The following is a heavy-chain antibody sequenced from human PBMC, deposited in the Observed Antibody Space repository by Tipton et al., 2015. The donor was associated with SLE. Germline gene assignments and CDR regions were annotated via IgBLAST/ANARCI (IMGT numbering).Heavy chain of an antibody. Sequence: QLVQSGAEVKQPGASVKVSCKASGYTFTDYGISWVRQAPGQGLEWMGWITTYNGNTQYAQKFQGRVTMTTDTSTSTAYMELTSLTSDDTAVYYCAREQADPDSWGQGTLVTVSS. CDR3: AREQADPDS. CDR2: ITTYNGNT. CDR1: GYTFTDYG. J-gene: IGHJ4*02. V-gene: IGHV1-18*04.